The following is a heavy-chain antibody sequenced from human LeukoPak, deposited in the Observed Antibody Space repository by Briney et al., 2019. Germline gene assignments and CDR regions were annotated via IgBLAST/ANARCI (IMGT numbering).Heavy chain of an antibody. J-gene: IGHJ4*02. D-gene: IGHD3-9*01. CDR1: GVSIGSYY. CDR2: IYYSGST. V-gene: IGHV4-59*01. CDR3: ARDLTSFDY. Sequence: SETLSLTCTVSGVSIGSYYWTWIRQPPGKGLEWIGYIYYSGSTNYNPSLKSRVTMSVDTSKNQLSLKLSSMTAADTAVYYCARDLTSFDYWGQGTLVTVSS.